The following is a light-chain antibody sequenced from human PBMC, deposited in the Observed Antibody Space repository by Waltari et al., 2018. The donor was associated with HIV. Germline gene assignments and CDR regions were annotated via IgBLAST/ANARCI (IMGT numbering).Light chain of an antibody. CDR2: DAS. CDR1: QSVRNR. J-gene: IGKJ3*01. V-gene: IGKV3-15*01. CDR3: QAFGGT. Sequence: MMTQSPATLSVSPGQRATLSCGASQSVRNRLAWYQQRPGQSPRLLIYDASTRATGVPDRFSASGSGTEFTLTITSLQSEDFALYYCQAFGGTFGPGTRV.